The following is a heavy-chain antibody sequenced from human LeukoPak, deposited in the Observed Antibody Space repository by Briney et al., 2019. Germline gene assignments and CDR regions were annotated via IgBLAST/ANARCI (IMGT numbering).Heavy chain of an antibody. D-gene: IGHD1-26*01. J-gene: IGHJ5*02. Sequence: GGSLRLSCTASGFTFRTYWMIWVRQAPGKGLEWVASMNQDGSGRHYSDSVKGRFTISRDNAKNSVSLQMNSLRVEDTALYYCRREDRVGGSLDAWGQGTLVSVSS. V-gene: IGHV3-7*01. CDR3: RREDRVGGSLDA. CDR2: MNQDGSGR. CDR1: GFTFRTYW.